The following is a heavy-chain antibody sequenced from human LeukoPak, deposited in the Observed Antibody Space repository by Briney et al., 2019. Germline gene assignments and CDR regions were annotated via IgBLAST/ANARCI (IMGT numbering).Heavy chain of an antibody. CDR1: GYSFTSYW. Sequence: GHPLNISCKGSGYSFTSYWIGWVRQMPGKRLEWIGIIYPGDSDTRYTPSFQAQVTISAYKSISTAYLHSSSLTPSDPPIHPYSRGRSIAEGDFYYFDYWGQGTMVTVSS. D-gene: IGHD6-6*01. J-gene: IGHJ4*02. V-gene: IGHV5-51*01. CDR2: IYPGDSDT. CDR3: SRGRSIAEGDFYYFDY.